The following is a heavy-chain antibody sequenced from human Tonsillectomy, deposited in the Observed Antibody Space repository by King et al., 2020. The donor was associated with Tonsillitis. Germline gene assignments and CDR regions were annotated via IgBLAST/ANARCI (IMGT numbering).Heavy chain of an antibody. CDR1: GYTFTSHG. D-gene: IGHD3-9*01. J-gene: IGHJ4*02. Sequence: VQLVQSGAEVKKPGASVKVSCKASGYTFTSHGISWVRQAPGQGLEWMGWISTYNGNTNYAQKVQGRVIMTTDTSTSTVYMELRSLRSGDSAVYYCARVSGDYEILSGFDYWGQGTLVTVSS. CDR3: ARVSGDYEILSGFDY. V-gene: IGHV1-18*04. CDR2: ISTYNGNT.